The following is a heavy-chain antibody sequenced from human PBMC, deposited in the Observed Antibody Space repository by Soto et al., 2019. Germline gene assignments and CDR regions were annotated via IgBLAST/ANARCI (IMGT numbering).Heavy chain of an antibody. V-gene: IGHV4-61*01. J-gene: IGHJ4*02. CDR3: ARRYSTSSGYFDY. CDR1: GGSVSSGSYY. Sequence: SETLSLTCTVSGGSVSSGSYYWSWIRQPPGKGLEWVGYIYFSGSTNYNPSLKSRVTISVDTSKNQFSLKLTSVTAADTAVYYCARRYSTSSGYFDYWGLGTLVTVS. D-gene: IGHD6-6*01. CDR2: IYFSGST.